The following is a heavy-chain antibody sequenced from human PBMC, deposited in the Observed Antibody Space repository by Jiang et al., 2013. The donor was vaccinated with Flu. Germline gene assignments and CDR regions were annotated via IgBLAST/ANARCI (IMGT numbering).Heavy chain of an antibody. CDR1: GYTFSGFY. CDR2: INPDSGGT. CDR3: ARVQTGTGAFDI. D-gene: IGHD1-1*01. V-gene: IGHV1-2*04. Sequence: VKVRPRKASGYTFSGFYIHWVRQAPGQGLEWMGWINPDSGGTSYAQKFQDWVTMTRDTSINTAYMELSRLRSDDTAVYYCARVQTGTGAFDIWGQGTMVTVSS. J-gene: IGHJ3*02.